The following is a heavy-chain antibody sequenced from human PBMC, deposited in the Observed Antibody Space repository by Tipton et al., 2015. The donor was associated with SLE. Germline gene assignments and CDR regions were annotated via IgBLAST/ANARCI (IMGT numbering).Heavy chain of an antibody. Sequence: TLSLTCTVSGGSISNSYWTWIRQPPGKGLEWIGSIFYTGSVHDNPSLTSRVTMSLDTSKSQFSLRLTSVSAADTAMYFCARSSTVMYYFHYWGQGALVTVSS. CDR2: IFYTGSV. J-gene: IGHJ4*02. CDR1: GGSISNSY. D-gene: IGHD2-21*01. V-gene: IGHV4-59*01. CDR3: ARSSTVMYYFHY.